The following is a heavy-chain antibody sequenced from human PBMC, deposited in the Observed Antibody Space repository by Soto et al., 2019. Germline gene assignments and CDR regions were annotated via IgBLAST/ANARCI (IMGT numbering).Heavy chain of an antibody. V-gene: IGHV4-34*01. CDR2: ISPSGTT. D-gene: IGHD6-6*01. J-gene: IGHJ4*02. CDR1: SGSLSGYY. Sequence: SETLSLTCSWYSGSLSGYYWSLIRQPPGKGLEWIGEISPSGTTNYSPSLKSRVSISVDTSKNQFSLNLTSLTAADTAVYYCARAPKVSGSAQTRPDFWGQGSLVTVSS. CDR3: ARAPKVSGSAQTRPDF.